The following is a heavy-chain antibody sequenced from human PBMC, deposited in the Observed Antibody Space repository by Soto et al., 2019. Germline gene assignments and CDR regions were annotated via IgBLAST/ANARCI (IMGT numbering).Heavy chain of an antibody. V-gene: IGHV1-69*13. CDR1: GGTFSSYA. Sequence: ASVKVSCKASGGTFSSYAISWVRQAPGQGLEWMGGIIPIFGTANYAQKFQGRVTITADESTSTAYMELSSLRSEDTAVYYCARDTTVSYDSSGYYWGYWGQGTLVTVPQ. CDR3: ARDTTVSYDSSGYYWGY. CDR2: IIPIFGTA. J-gene: IGHJ4*02. D-gene: IGHD3-22*01.